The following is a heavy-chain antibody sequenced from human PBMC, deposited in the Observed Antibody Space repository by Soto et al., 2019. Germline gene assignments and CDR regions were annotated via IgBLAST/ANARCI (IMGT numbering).Heavy chain of an antibody. CDR3: ARQKGDIVARPPDH. D-gene: IGHD5-12*01. CDR2: ISGGGST. J-gene: IGHJ4*02. CDR1: GFTFSGSA. Sequence: DVQLSESGGGLVQPGGSLRLSCGGAGFTFSGSAVSWVRQAPGRGLELVSGISGGGSTEYADAVKGRFGISRDNSKDTVYLYMNSLRDDDTAVYYCARQKGDIVARPPDHWGQGILVTVSS. V-gene: IGHV3-23*01.